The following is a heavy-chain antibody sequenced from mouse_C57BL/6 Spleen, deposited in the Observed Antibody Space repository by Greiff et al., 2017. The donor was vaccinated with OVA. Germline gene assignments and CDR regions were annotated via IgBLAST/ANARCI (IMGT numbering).Heavy chain of an antibody. CDR3: ARNDYSPWFAY. Sequence: EVQLQQSGPELVKPGASVKISCKASGYTFTDYYMNWVKQSHGKSLEWIGDINPNNGGTSYNQKFKGKATLTVDKSSSTAYMELRSLTSEDSAVYKCARNDYSPWFAYWGQGTLVTVSA. J-gene: IGHJ3*01. V-gene: IGHV1-26*01. CDR1: GYTFTDYY. D-gene: IGHD2-4*01. CDR2: INPNNGGT.